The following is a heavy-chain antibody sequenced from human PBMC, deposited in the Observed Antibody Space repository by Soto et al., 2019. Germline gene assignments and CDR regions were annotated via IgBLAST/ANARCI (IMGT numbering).Heavy chain of an antibody. CDR3: ARPKLLRGGNYYYYGMDV. D-gene: IGHD2-15*01. Sequence: QVQLVQSGAEVKKPGSSVKVSCKASGGTFSSYAISWVRQAPGQGLAWMGGIIPIFGTANYAQKFQGRVTITADKSTSTAYMKLSSLRSEDTAVYYCARPKLLRGGNYYYYGMDVWGQGTTVTVSS. CDR1: GGTFSSYA. J-gene: IGHJ6*02. CDR2: IIPIFGTA. V-gene: IGHV1-69*14.